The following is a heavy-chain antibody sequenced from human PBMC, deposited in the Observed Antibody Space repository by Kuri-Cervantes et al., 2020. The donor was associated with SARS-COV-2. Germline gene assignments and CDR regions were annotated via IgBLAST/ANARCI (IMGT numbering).Heavy chain of an antibody. Sequence: SETLSLTCTVAGGSISSYYWSWIRQPPGKGLEWIGYIYYSGSTNYNPSLKSRVTISVDTSKNQFSLKLSSVTAADTAVYYFARVGIAARWYFDYWGQGTLVTVSS. D-gene: IGHD6-6*01. V-gene: IGHV4-59*08. CDR1: GGSISSYY. CDR3: ARVGIAARWYFDY. J-gene: IGHJ4*02. CDR2: IYYSGST.